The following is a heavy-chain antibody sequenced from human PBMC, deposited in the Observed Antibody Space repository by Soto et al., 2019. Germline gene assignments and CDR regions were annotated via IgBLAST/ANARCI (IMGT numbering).Heavy chain of an antibody. CDR3: ARLQGSPTYYFDY. J-gene: IGHJ4*02. CDR2: IYYSGST. Sequence: SETLSLTCPVSGGSISSYYLSWIRQPPGKGLEWIGYIYYSGSTNYNPSLKSRVTISVDTSKNQFSLKLSSVTAADTAVYYCARLQGSPTYYFDYWGQGTLVTVSS. CDR1: GGSISSYY. V-gene: IGHV4-59*08.